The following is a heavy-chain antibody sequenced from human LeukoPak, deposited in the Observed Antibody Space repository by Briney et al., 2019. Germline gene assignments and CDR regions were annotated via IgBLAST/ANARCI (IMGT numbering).Heavy chain of an antibody. CDR2: INPNSGGT. CDR1: GYTFTGYY. CDR3: ARIAGGAARPRYFQH. D-gene: IGHD6-6*01. J-gene: IGHJ1*01. V-gene: IGHV1-2*02. Sequence: ASVKVSCKASGYTFTGYYMHWVRQAPGQGLEWMGWINPNSGGTNYAQKFRGRVTMTRDTAISTAYMELSRLRSDDTAVYYCARIAGGAARPRYFQHWGQGTLVTVAS.